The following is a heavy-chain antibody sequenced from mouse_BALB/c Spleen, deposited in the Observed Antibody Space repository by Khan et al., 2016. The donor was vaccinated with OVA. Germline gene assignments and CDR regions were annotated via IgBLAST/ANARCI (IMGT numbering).Heavy chain of an antibody. Sequence: EVQLQQSGPELVKPGASVKMSCKASGYTFTSYVMHWVKQKPGQGLEWIGYISPNSDGSKYNEKFRGKATLPSAKSSSTAYMELSSLTSEESAVYYCLRSLYYYGSAYEGFAYWGQGTLVTVSS. V-gene: IGHV1S136*01. D-gene: IGHD1-1*01. CDR3: LRSLYYYGSAYEGFAY. J-gene: IGHJ3*01. CDR1: GYTFTSYV. CDR2: ISPNSDGS.